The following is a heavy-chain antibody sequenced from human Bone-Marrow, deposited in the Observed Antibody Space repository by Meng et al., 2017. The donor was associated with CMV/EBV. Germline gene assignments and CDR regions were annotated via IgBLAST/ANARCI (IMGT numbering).Heavy chain of an antibody. CDR1: GASVNSDNYY. CDR2: VYYSGAT. CDR3: ARAKNHYCSSTSCYGPWFDP. Sequence: GSLRLSCNVSGASVNSDNYYWSWIRQPPGKGLEYIGYVYYSGATNYNPSFKSRLTISVDTSKNQFSLKLSSVTAADTAVYYCARAKNHYCSSTSCYGPWFDPWGQGTLVTVSS. V-gene: IGHV4-61*01. J-gene: IGHJ5*02. D-gene: IGHD2-2*01.